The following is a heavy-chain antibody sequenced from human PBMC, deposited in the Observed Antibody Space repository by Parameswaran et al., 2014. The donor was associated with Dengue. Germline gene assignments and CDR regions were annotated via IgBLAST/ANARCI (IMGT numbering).Heavy chain of an antibody. CDR3: ACPYSGSYYPFDY. Sequence: WIRQPPGKGLEWVSAISGSGGSTYYADSVKGRFTISRDNSKNTLYLQMNSLRAEDTAVYYCACPYSGSYYPFDYWGQEPGHRLL. J-gene: IGHJ4*02. CDR2: ISGSGGST. V-gene: IGHV3-23*01. D-gene: IGHD1-26*01.